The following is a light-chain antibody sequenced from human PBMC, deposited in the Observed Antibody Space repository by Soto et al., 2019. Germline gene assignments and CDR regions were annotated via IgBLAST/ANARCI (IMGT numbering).Light chain of an antibody. V-gene: IGLV2-14*01. J-gene: IGLJ1*01. CDR1: SSDVGGYNS. CDR2: DVT. CDR3: SSFTSSITYV. Sequence: QSVLTQPASVSGSPAQSITISCTGTSSDVGGYNSVSWYRQDPGKAPKLMIYDVTNRPSGVSNRCSGSKSGNTASLTISGLQADDEADYYCSSFTSSITYVFGTGTKVTVL.